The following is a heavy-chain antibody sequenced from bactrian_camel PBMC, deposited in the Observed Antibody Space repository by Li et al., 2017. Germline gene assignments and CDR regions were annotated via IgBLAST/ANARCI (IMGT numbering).Heavy chain of an antibody. D-gene: IGHD1*01. J-gene: IGHJ7*01. CDR2: ISSGGGST. V-gene: IGHV3S32*01. CDR1: GYLYVRYC. Sequence: VESGGSLQLSCTVSGYLYVRYCMGWFRQVPGKGLEWVSTISSGGGSTYYQDSVKGRFTISQDNANGTLYLQMDSLRPEDTAMYYCASGPWGYCTRTKWEGGMNNWGKGTQVTVS.